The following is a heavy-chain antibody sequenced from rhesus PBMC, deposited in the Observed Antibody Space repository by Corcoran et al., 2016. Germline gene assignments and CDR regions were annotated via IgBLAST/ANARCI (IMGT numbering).Heavy chain of an antibody. D-gene: IGHD6-13*01. CDR3: ARDSVIAAGRFY. V-gene: IGHV4-106*01. CDR2: IYGSGVST. Sequence: QVQLQESGPGLVKPSETLSLTCAVSGGSISDSSYWRWIRQPPGTGLEWIGYIYGSGVSTYYNPSLKSRVTISTDTSKNQFSLKLSSVTAADTAVYYCARDSVIAAGRFYWGQGVLVTVSS. J-gene: IGHJ4*01. CDR1: GGSISDSSY.